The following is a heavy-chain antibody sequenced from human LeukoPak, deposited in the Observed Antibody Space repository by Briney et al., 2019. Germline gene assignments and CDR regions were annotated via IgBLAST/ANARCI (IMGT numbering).Heavy chain of an antibody. CDR2: ISPYRGDT. V-gene: IGHV1-18*04. CDR1: GYTFTGYY. CDR3: ARQVLIVGGRYGMDV. D-gene: IGHD3-22*01. J-gene: IGHJ6*02. Sequence: ASVKVSCKPSGYTFTGYYIHWVRQAPGQGLEWMGWISPYRGDTEYAQKIQGRVTMTTDTSTSTAYMELKSLRSDDTAVYYCARQVLIVGGRYGMDVWGQGTTVTVSS.